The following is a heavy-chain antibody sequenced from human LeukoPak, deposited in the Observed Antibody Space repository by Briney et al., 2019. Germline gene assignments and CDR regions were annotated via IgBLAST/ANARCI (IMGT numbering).Heavy chain of an antibody. CDR1: RFSFSSYA. Sequence: PGGSLRLSCTASRFSFSSYAMSWVRQAPGKGLEWVSHISDSGVTTYYADSVKGRFTVSRDNSKNTLYLQMNSLRAEDTAVYYCARLEGKTSFGVVISYYMDVWGRGTTVTVSS. J-gene: IGHJ6*03. V-gene: IGHV3-23*01. CDR2: ISDSGVTT. CDR3: ARLEGKTSFGVVISYYMDV. D-gene: IGHD3-3*01.